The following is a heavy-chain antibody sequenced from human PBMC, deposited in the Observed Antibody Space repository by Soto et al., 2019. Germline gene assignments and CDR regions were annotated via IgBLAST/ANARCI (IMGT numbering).Heavy chain of an antibody. Sequence: SGPTLVNPTQTLTLTCTISGFSLTASETRVSWIRQPPGKALEWLARIDWGDEKFYSASLKTRLTISKDTSKNQVFLTITNMDPVDAATYYCAGRIRGDYSFDFWGQGALVTVSS. CDR3: AGRIRGDYSFDF. J-gene: IGHJ4*02. CDR2: IDWGDEK. CDR1: GFSLTASETR. V-gene: IGHV2-70*04. D-gene: IGHD4-17*01.